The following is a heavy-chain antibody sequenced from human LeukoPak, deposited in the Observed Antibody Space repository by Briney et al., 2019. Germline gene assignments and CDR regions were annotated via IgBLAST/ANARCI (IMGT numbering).Heavy chain of an antibody. J-gene: IGHJ4*02. CDR2: IYYSGST. CDR1: GGSISSGDYY. Sequence: SETLSLTCTVPGGSISSGDYYWSWIRQPPGKGLEWIGYIYYSGSTYYNPSLKSRITISIDTSKNQFSLKLSSVTAADTAVYYCARGSGYGRIDYWGQGTLVTVSS. CDR3: ARGSGYGRIDY. D-gene: IGHD5-12*01. V-gene: IGHV4-30-4*01.